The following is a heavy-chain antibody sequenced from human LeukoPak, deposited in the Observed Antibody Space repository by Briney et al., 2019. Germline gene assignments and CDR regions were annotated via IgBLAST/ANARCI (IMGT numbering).Heavy chain of an antibody. CDR2: ISYDGSDK. Sequence: GGSLRLSCAASGFTFSSYGMHWVRQAPGKGLEWVAVISYDGSDKYYADSVKGRFTISRGNSKNTLYLQMNSLRAEDTAVYYCAKAYSSSWYELYAFDIWGQGTMVTVSS. V-gene: IGHV3-30*18. J-gene: IGHJ3*02. CDR3: AKAYSSSWYELYAFDI. D-gene: IGHD6-13*01. CDR1: GFTFSSYG.